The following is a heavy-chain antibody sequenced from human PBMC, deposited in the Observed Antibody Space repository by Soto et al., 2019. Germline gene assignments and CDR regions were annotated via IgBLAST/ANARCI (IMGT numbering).Heavy chain of an antibody. J-gene: IGHJ6*04. CDR2: IDSSTKYT. Sequence: QVQLVESGGGLVRPGGSLRLSCEASGFTFRDYYMTWFRQAPGKGLEWLSYIDSSTKYTNYADSVKGRFTISRDNAKNSLYLQMNRLRADDTAVYYCAREYYYTMDVWGKGTMVTVSS. CDR1: GFTFRDYY. V-gene: IGHV3-11*05. CDR3: AREYYYTMDV.